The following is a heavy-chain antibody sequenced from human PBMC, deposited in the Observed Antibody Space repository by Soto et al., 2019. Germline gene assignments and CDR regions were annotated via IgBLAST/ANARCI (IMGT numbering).Heavy chain of an antibody. Sequence: SSETLSLTCAVSGGSIGTSAYYWGWIRQAPGKGLEWIGSINHSGNTYLSPSLKDRVTMSVDTSKNSFSMKLRSATAADTGLYYCSRRAPEVFDPWGQGTLVTVSS. V-gene: IGHV4-39*01. J-gene: IGHJ5*02. CDR1: GGSIGTSAYY. CDR3: SRRAPEVFDP. CDR2: INHSGNT.